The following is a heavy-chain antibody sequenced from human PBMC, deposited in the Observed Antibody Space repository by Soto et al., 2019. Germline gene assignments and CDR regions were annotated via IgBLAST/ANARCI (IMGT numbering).Heavy chain of an antibody. CDR2: INPSGGST. CDR1: GYTFTSYY. Sequence: ASVKVSCKASGYTFTSYYMHWVRQAPGQGLEWMAMINPSGGSTTYAQKFQGRVTVTRDTSTSTVQMELSSLRSEDTAVYYCARASLRYFDLVDYWGQGTLVTVSS. D-gene: IGHD3-9*01. CDR3: ARASLRYFDLVDY. J-gene: IGHJ4*02. V-gene: IGHV1-46*01.